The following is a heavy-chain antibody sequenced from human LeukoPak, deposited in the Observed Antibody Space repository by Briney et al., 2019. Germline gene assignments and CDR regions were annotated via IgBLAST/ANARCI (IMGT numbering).Heavy chain of an antibody. CDR1: GGSISGYY. Sequence: SETLSLTCTASGGSISGYYWTWTRQPPGKGLEWIGQIHYSGKADYNPSLRSRITISVDTSKNQMFLKLSFLTAADTAVYYCARFGVDYDMGVWGQGTTVTVSS. D-gene: IGHD3-16*01. CDR3: ARFGVDYDMGV. J-gene: IGHJ6*02. V-gene: IGHV4-59*01. CDR2: IHYSGKA.